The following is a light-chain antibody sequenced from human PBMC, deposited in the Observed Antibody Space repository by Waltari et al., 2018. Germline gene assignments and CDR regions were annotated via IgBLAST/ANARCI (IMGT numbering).Light chain of an antibody. CDR1: QGISSY. J-gene: IGKJ1*01. V-gene: IGKV1-9*01. CDR3: QQLNSYPSWT. CDR2: AAS. Sequence: IQLTQSPSSLSASVGDRVTITCRASQGISSYLAWYQQKPGKAPKLLIYAASTLQSGVPSRFSGRGSGTDFTLTISSRQPEDFATYYCQQLNSYPSWTFGQGTKVEIK.